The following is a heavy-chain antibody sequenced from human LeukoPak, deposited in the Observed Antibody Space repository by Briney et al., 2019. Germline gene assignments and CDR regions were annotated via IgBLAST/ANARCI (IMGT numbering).Heavy chain of an antibody. J-gene: IGHJ4*02. CDR3: ARDLLSSSGFNY. Sequence: PGGSLRLSCVVSGFTFSSYETNWVRQAPGKGLEWVSYISSSGSTIYYADSVRGRFTISRDNAKNSLYLQMEGLRAEDTAFYYCARDLLSSSGFNYWGQGTLVTVSS. CDR1: GFTFSSYE. D-gene: IGHD6-19*01. CDR2: ISSSGSTI. V-gene: IGHV3-48*03.